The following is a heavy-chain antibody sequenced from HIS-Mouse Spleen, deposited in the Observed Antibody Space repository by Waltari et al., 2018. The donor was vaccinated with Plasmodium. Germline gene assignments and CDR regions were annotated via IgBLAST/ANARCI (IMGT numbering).Heavy chain of an antibody. CDR3: ARVRPGYYFDY. J-gene: IGHJ4*02. CDR2: INHSGST. Sequence: QVQLQQWGAGLLKPSETLSLNCAVYGGSFSGYYWSWIRQPPGKGLEWIGEINHSGSTNYNPSLKSRVTISVDTSKNQFSLKLSSVTAADTAVYYCARVRPGYYFDYWGQGTLVTVSS. D-gene: IGHD6-6*01. V-gene: IGHV4-34*01. CDR1: GGSFSGYY.